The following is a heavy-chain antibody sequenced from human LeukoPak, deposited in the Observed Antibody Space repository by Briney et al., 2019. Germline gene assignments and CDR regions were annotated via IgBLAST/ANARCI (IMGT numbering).Heavy chain of an antibody. D-gene: IGHD6-6*01. J-gene: IGHJ4*02. CDR2: IYYSGST. V-gene: IGHV4-39*01. CDR3: ASYPYGSSSADY. Sequence: SETLSLTCTVSGGSISSSSYYWGWIRQPPGKGLEWIGSIYYSGSTYYNPSLKSRVTISVDTSKNQFSLKLSSVTAADTAGYYCASYPYGSSSADYWGRGTLVTVSS. CDR1: GGSISSSSYY.